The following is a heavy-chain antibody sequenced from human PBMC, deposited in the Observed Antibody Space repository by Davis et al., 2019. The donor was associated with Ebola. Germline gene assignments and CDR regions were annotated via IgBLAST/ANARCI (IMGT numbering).Heavy chain of an antibody. CDR3: AKDDLTWELRSNYFNC. CDR2: ISGSGGST. Sequence: GESLKISCVASGFTFSSYGMTWVRQAPGKGLEWVSTISGSGGSTYYADSVKGRFTISRDNSKNTLYLQMNSLRAGDTAVFYCAKDDLTWELRSNYFNCWGPGTLITVSS. CDR1: GFTFSSYG. J-gene: IGHJ4*02. V-gene: IGHV3-23*01. D-gene: IGHD1-26*01.